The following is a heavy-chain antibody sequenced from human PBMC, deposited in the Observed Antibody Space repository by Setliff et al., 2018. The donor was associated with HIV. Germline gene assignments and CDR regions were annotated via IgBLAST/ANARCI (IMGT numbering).Heavy chain of an antibody. V-gene: IGHV4-59*11. CDR3: ARGRNSGSYFRYYYYGMDV. CDR2: IYYSGST. D-gene: IGHD1-26*01. CDR1: GGSISSHY. Sequence: KASETLSLTCTVSGGSISSHYWSWIRQPPGKGLEWIGSIYYSGSTNYNPSLKSRVTISVDTSKNQFSLKLSSVTAADTAVYYCARGRNSGSYFRYYYYGMDVWGQGTTVTVSS. J-gene: IGHJ6*02.